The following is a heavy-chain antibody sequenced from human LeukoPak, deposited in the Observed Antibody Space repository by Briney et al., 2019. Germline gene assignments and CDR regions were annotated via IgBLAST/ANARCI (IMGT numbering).Heavy chain of an antibody. D-gene: IGHD3-10*01. V-gene: IGHV4-59*11. Sequence: PSETLSLTCTVSGGSISNHYWTWIRQSPGKGLEWIGYIYYSGISDYNPSLRSRVTMSVDTSKNQFSLKLNSLTAADTAVYYCARDVLGYYYGSGNDGSFDTWGQGTLVTVSS. CDR1: GGSISNHY. J-gene: IGHJ5*02. CDR3: ARDVLGYYYGSGNDGSFDT. CDR2: IYYSGIS.